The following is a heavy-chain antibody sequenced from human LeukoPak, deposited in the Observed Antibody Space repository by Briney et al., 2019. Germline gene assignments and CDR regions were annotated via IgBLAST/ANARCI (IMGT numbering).Heavy chain of an antibody. J-gene: IGHJ5*01. CDR1: GGSISSYH. CDR3: ARDRGLDGSDQLDS. D-gene: IGHD3-10*01. V-gene: IGHV4-4*07. Sequence: PSETLSLTCTVSGGSISSYHWIWIRQPAGKGLEWIGGINSNGDTVYNPSLKSRATMSLDMTNNQFSLKLSSVTAADTAVYYCARDRGLDGSDQLDSWGPGTLVTVSS. CDR2: INSNGDT.